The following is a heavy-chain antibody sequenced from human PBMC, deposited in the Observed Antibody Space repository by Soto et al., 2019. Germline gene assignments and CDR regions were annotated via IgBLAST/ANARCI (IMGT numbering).Heavy chain of an antibody. J-gene: IGHJ5*02. CDR2: ISGSGGST. Sequence: GGSLRLSCAASGFTFSSYAMSWVRQAPGKGLEWVSAISGSGGSTYYADSVKGRFTISRDNSKNTLYLQMNSLRAEDTAVYYCAKAHTALWFGELNWFDPWGQGTLVTVSS. D-gene: IGHD3-10*01. CDR3: AKAHTALWFGELNWFDP. CDR1: GFTFSSYA. V-gene: IGHV3-23*01.